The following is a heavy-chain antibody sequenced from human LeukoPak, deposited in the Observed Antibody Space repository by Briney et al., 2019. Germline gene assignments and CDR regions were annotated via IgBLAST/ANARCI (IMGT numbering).Heavy chain of an antibody. CDR1: GGSISSYY. CDR3: AREAPPEGGLTMVRGVIIGPFDY. V-gene: IGHV4-4*07. J-gene: IGHJ4*02. Sequence: SETLSLTRTVSGGSISSYYWSWIRQPAGKGLEWIGRIYTSGSTNYNPSLKSRVTMSVDTSKNQFSLKLSSVTAADTAVYYCAREAPPEGGLTMVRGVIIGPFDYWGQGTLVTVSS. D-gene: IGHD3-10*01. CDR2: IYTSGST.